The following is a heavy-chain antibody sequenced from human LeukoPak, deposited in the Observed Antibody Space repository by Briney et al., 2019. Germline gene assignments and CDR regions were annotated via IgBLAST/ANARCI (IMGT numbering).Heavy chain of an antibody. V-gene: IGHV1-2*02. J-gene: IGHJ4*02. D-gene: IGHD6-13*01. CDR3: ARKPIIAAAGYYFDY. CDR2: VNPTSGGT. CDR1: GYTFTSYY. Sequence: ASVKVSCKTSGYTFTSYYMHWVRQAPGQGLEWMGWVNPTSGGTNYAQKSQGRVTMTRDTSISTAYMELSRLRSDDTAVYYCARKPIIAAAGYYFDYWGQGTLVTVSS.